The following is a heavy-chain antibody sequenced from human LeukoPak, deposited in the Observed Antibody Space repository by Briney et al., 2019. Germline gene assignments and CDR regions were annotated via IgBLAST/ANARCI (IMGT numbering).Heavy chain of an antibody. CDR3: ARLPAFYYDSSGYHYDY. V-gene: IGHV3-23*01. J-gene: IGHJ4*02. Sequence: GGSLRLSCVASGFTFNNYAMSWVRQAPGRGLEWASSTAGSGISKDYADSVKGRFTISKDKSKNTLYLQMDNLRAEDTGVYFCARLPAFYYDSSGYHYDYWGQGALVTVSS. CDR2: TAGSGISK. CDR1: GFTFNNYA. D-gene: IGHD3-22*01.